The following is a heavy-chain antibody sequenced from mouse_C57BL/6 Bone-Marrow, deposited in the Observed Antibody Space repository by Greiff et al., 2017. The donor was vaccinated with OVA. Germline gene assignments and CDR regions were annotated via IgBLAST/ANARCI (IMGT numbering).Heavy chain of an antibody. D-gene: IGHD4-1*01. CDR3: ALTQYFDV. V-gene: IGHV1-81*01. Sequence: VQLQQSGAELARPGASVKLTCKASGYTLTSYGRSWVNQRTGQGLEWIGEINPRSGNTYYNEKFKGKATLTEDKSSSTAYMELRSLTSEDSAVYFCALTQYFDVWGTGSTVSVSS. J-gene: IGHJ1*03. CDR1: GYTLTSYG. CDR2: INPRSGNT.